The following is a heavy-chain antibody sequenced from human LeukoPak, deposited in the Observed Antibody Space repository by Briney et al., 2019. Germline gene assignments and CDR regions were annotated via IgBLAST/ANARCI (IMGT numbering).Heavy chain of an antibody. D-gene: IGHD4-17*01. V-gene: IGHV4-34*01. J-gene: IGHJ5*02. CDR2: INHSGST. CDR1: GFTFSSYA. CDR3: TRDTGTTGEVKFDP. Sequence: GSLRLSCAASGFTFSSYAMSWVRQAPGKGLEWIGEINHSGSTNYNPSLKSRVTMSVDTSKSQFSLNLMSVTAADTAVYYCTRDTGTTGEVKFDPWGQGTLVTVSS.